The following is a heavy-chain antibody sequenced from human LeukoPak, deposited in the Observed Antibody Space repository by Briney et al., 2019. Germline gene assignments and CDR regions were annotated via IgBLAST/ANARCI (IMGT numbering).Heavy chain of an antibody. CDR1: GYSISSGYY. V-gene: IGHV4-38-2*01. CDR3: AIKDHYCSSTSCYDD. CDR2: INHSGST. D-gene: IGHD2-2*01. Sequence: SETLSLTCAVSGYSISSGYYWGWIRQPPGKGLEWIGEINHSGSTNYNPSLKSRVTISVDTSKNQFSLKLSSVTAADTAVYYCAIKDHYCSSTSCYDDWGQGTLVTVSS. J-gene: IGHJ4*02.